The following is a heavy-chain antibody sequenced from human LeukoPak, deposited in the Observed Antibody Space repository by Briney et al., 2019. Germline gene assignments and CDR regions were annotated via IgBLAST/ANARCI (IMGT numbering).Heavy chain of an antibody. J-gene: IGHJ4*02. CDR1: GGSISSYY. Sequence: PSETLSLTCTVSGGSISSYYWSWIRQPPGKGLEWIGYIYYSGSTNYNPSLKSRVTISVDTSKNQFSLKLSSVTAADTAVYHCARTGYSYGHDYWGQGTLVTVSP. V-gene: IGHV4-59*01. D-gene: IGHD5-18*01. CDR3: ARTGYSYGHDY. CDR2: IYYSGST.